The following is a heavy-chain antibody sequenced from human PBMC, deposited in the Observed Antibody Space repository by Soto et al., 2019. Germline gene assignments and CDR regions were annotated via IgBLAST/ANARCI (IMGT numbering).Heavy chain of an antibody. D-gene: IGHD2-15*01. CDR3: AKDRGKHCSGGSCYLFDY. Sequence: HPGGSLRLSCAASGFTFSSYAMHWVRQAPGKGLEWVAKISYDGNYKYYADSVKGRFTISRDNSKNTLDLQMNSLRAEDTALYYSAKDRGKHCSGGSCYLFDYWGQGIMVTVS. CDR1: GFTFSSYA. CDR2: ISYDGNYK. V-gene: IGHV3-30*04. J-gene: IGHJ4*02.